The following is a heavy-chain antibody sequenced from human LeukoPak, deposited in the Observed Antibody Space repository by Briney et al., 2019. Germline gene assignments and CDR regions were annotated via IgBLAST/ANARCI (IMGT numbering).Heavy chain of an antibody. CDR2: IYYNGAT. CDR1: GGSISSSSYY. CDR3: TRSDYSTYFNY. D-gene: IGHD2-15*01. V-gene: IGHV4-61*05. J-gene: IGHJ4*02. Sequence: SETLSLTCTVSGGSISSSSYYWGWIRQPPGKGLEYIGYIYYNGATNYNPSLKSRVTISVDTSKNQFSLNLRSVTAADTAVYYCTRSDYSTYFNYWGPGTLVTVSS.